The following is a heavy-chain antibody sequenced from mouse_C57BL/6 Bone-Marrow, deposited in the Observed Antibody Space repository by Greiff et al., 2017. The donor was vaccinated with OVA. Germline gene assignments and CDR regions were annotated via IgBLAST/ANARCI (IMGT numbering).Heavy chain of an antibody. CDR2: ISDGGSYT. D-gene: IGHD2-3*01. J-gene: IGHJ4*01. Sequence: EVQLQESGGGLVKPGGSLKLSCAASGFTFSSYAMSWVRQTPEKRLEWVATISDGGSYTYYPDNVKGRFTISRDNAKNNLYLQMSHLKSEDTAMYYCAREIYDGYLYAMDYWGQGTSVTVSS. CDR3: AREIYDGYLYAMDY. CDR1: GFTFSSYA. V-gene: IGHV5-4*01.